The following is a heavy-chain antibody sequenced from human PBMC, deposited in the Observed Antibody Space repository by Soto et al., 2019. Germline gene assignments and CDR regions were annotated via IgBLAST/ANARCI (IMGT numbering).Heavy chain of an antibody. J-gene: IGHJ4*02. V-gene: IGHV1-18*01. CDR1: GYTFTTYG. CDR3: ARGPTDYYDNSGNYFLDY. CDR2: ISTYNGNT. D-gene: IGHD3-22*01. Sequence: QVQLVQSGAEVKKPGASVKVSCKASGYTFTTYGMSWVRQAPGQGLDWMGWISTYNGNTKYAERLHGRVTMTTDTTTSTAYVELRSLTSDDTAVYYCARGPTDYYDNSGNYFLDYWGQGTLVTVSS.